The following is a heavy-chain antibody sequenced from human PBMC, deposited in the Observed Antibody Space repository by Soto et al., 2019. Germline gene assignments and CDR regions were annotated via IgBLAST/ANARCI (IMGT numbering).Heavy chain of an antibody. CDR3: ARAVAAGYYFDY. Sequence: SETLSLTCTVSGGSISSGGYYWSWIRQHPGKGLEWIGYIYYSGSTYYNPSLKSRVTISVDTSKSQFSLKLSSVTAADTAVYYCARAVAAGYYFDYWGQGTLVTVSS. V-gene: IGHV4-31*03. CDR2: IYYSGST. J-gene: IGHJ4*02. D-gene: IGHD6-13*01. CDR1: GGSISSGGYY.